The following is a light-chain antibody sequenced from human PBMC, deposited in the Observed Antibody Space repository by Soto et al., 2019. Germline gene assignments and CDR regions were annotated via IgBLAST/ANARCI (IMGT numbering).Light chain of an antibody. Sequence: QPVLTQSPSASASLGASVKLTCTLSSGHSSYAIAWHQQQPEKGPRYLMKLNSDGSHNKGDGIPDRFSGSSSGAERYLTISSRQSEDEADYYCQTWGTGIWVFGGGTKLTVL. CDR2: LNSDGSH. CDR3: QTWGTGIWV. CDR1: SGHSSYA. V-gene: IGLV4-69*01. J-gene: IGLJ3*02.